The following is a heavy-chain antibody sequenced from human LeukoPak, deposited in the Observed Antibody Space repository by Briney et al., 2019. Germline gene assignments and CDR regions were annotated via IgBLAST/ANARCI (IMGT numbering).Heavy chain of an antibody. CDR1: GGSINSYY. CDR2: IFYSGST. CDR3: ARLQFGSGNYHEVDH. Sequence: PSETLSLTCSVSGGSINSYYWSWLRQPPGKGLEWIGYIFYSGSTNYNPSLKSRVTISVDTSKNQFSLKLSSVTAADTAVYYCARLQFGSGNYHEVDHWGQGTLVTVSS. J-gene: IGHJ4*02. D-gene: IGHD3-22*01. V-gene: IGHV4-59*08.